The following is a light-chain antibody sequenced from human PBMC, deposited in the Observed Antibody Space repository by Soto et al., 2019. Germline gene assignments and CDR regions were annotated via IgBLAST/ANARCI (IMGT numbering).Light chain of an antibody. CDR1: SSDVGGYNY. J-gene: IGLJ2*01. CDR3: SSYAGSDIFV. CDR2: EVN. V-gene: IGLV2-8*01. Sequence: QSVLTQPASVSGSPGQSITISCTASSSDVGGYNYVFWYQQHPGKAPKLMIYEVNKRPSGVPDRFSGSKSGNTASLTVSGLQAEDEADYYCSSYAGSDIFVFGGGTKVTVL.